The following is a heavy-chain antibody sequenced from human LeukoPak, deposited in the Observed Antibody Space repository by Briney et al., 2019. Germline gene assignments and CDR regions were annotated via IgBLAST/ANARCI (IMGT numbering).Heavy chain of an antibody. J-gene: IGHJ4*02. Sequence: GGSLRLSCAASGFTFSSYGMHWVRQAPGKGLEWVAVIWYDGSNKYYADSVKGRFTISRDNSKNTLHLQMNSLRAEDTAVYYCARDPRWELRGYWGQGTLVTVSS. CDR2: IWYDGSNK. CDR1: GFTFSSYG. V-gene: IGHV3-33*01. D-gene: IGHD1-26*01. CDR3: ARDPRWELRGY.